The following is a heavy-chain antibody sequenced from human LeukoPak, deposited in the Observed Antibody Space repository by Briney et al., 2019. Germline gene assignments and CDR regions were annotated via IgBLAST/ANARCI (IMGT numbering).Heavy chain of an antibody. CDR2: IFYTGVT. CDR3: ARDRGGRTGYASGDYDF. V-gene: IGHV4-38-2*02. CDR1: DFSISRGFY. Sequence: SETLSLTCAVSDFSISRGFYWAWIRQSPGKGLEWIGIIFYTGVTYYNPSLKSRVTLSVDTSKNQFSLNVASVTAADTAVYYGARDRGGRTGYASGDYDFWGQGILVTVSS. D-gene: IGHD3-9*01. J-gene: IGHJ4*02.